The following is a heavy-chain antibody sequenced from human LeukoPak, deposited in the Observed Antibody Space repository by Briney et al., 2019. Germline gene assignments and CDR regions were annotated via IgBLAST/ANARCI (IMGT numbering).Heavy chain of an antibody. J-gene: IGHJ4*02. CDR3: ARIEAAAGTGIDY. V-gene: IGHV5-51*01. CDR2: IYPCDSDT. D-gene: IGHD6-13*01. Sequence: GASLQISCNGSGYSFTSYWTGWVRQMRGKGLEWMGIIYPCDSDTRYSPSFQGQVTISADKSISTAYLHWSSLKASDTAMYYCARIEAAAGTGIDYWGQGTLVTVSS. CDR1: GYSFTSYW.